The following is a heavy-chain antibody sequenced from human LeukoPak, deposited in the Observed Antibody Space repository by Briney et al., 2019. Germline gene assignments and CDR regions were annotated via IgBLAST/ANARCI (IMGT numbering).Heavy chain of an antibody. CDR2: IYYSGST. D-gene: IGHD6-13*01. J-gene: IGHJ4*02. V-gene: IGHV4-39*07. CDR3: ARLYSSSWQFDY. Sequence: SETLSLTCTVYGDSISSTSYYWAWIRQPPGKGREWIGSIYYSGSTYYNPSLKSRVTISVDTSKNQFSLKLSSVTAADTAVYYCARLYSSSWQFDYWGQGTLVTVSS. CDR1: GDSISSTSYY.